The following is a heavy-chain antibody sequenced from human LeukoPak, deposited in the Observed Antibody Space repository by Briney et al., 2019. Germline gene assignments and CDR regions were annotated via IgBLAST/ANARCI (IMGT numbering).Heavy chain of an antibody. CDR2: IYWDDDK. D-gene: IGHD3-10*01. V-gene: IGHV2-5*02. CDR1: GFSLSTSGVG. CDR3: AHVGDQVRGVISFDY. J-gene: IGHJ4*02. Sequence: SGPTLLKPTQTLTLTCTFSGFSLSTSGVGVGWIRQPPGKALEWLALIYWDDDKRYSPSLKSRLTITKDTSKNQVVLTMTNMDPVDTATYYCAHVGDQVRGVISFDYWGQGTLVTVSS.